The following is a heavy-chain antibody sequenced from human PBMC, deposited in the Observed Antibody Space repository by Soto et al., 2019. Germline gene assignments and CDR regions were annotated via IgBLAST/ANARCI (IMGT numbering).Heavy chain of an antibody. CDR2: ISYDGSNK. D-gene: IGHD3-10*01. CDR1: GFTFSSYG. V-gene: IGHV3-30*03. Sequence: QVQLVESGGGVVQPGRSLRLSCEASGFTFSSYGMHWVRQAPGKGLEWVAVISYDGSNKYYADSVKGRFTISRDNPKNTLYLQMNSLRAEDTAVYYCAPWFGAFDYWGQGTLVTVSS. J-gene: IGHJ4*02. CDR3: APWFGAFDY.